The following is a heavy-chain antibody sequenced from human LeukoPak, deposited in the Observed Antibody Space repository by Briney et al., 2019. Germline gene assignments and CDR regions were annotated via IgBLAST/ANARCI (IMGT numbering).Heavy chain of an antibody. CDR2: IYPGDSDT. CDR1: GYSFTSYW. J-gene: IGHJ4*02. CDR3: ARGGIDSVMLTTERFDY. D-gene: IGHD3-16*01. V-gene: IGHV5-51*01. Sequence: GESLKISCKGSGYSFTSYWIGWVRQMPGKGLEWMGIIYPGDSDTRYSPSFQGQVTISADKSISTAYLQWSSLKASDTAMYYCARGGIDSVMLTTERFDYWGQGTLVTVSS.